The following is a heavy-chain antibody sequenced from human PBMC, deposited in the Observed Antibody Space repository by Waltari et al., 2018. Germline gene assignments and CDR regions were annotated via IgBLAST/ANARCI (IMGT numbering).Heavy chain of an antibody. Sequence: TLSLTCTVSNGSLNNHYWSWIRQPPGKRMEWIGWINQITGDTNYNPSLESRVIISSDISKNQFSLKLTSVTAADTAIYYCAREGSLYSSTGGWIGPWGQGMLVTVSS. CDR3: AREGSLYSSTGGWIGP. CDR1: NGSLNNHY. V-gene: IGHV4-59*11. J-gene: IGHJ5*01. D-gene: IGHD2-2*01. CDR2: INQITGDT.